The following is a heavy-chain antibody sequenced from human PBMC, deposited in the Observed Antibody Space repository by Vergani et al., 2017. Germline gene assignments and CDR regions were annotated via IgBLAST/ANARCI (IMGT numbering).Heavy chain of an antibody. J-gene: IGHJ6*02. Sequence: QVQLQQWGPGLLKPSETLSLTCAVSGGSISSSNWWSWVRQPPGKGLEWIGEIYHSGSTNYNPSLKSRVTISVDTSKNQFSLKLSSVTAADTAVYYCARFLTGTTIYYYYGMDVWGQGTTVTVSS. CDR2: IYHSGST. CDR1: GGSISSSNW. CDR3: ARFLTGTTIYYYYGMDV. D-gene: IGHD1-20*01. V-gene: IGHV4-4*02.